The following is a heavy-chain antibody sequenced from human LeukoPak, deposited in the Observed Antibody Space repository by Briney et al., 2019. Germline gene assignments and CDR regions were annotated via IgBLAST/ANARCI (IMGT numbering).Heavy chain of an antibody. CDR1: GFTFTTYA. V-gene: IGHV1-3*01. D-gene: IGHD6-13*01. Sequence: GASVKVSCKASGFTFTTYAIHWVRQAPGQRLEWMGWINAGNGNTKYSQKFQDRVTITRDTSTSTAYMELRSLRSDDTAVYYCARDGVAAAGTWGMDVWGQGTTVTVSS. J-gene: IGHJ6*02. CDR2: INAGNGNT. CDR3: ARDGVAAAGTWGMDV.